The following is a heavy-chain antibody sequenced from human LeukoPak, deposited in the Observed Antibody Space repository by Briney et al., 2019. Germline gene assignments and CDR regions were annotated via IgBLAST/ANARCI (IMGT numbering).Heavy chain of an antibody. CDR1: GFTFSSFW. CDR3: ARDPSITAPRDY. V-gene: IGHV3-74*01. D-gene: IGHD6-6*01. J-gene: IGHJ4*02. CDR2: TNSDGSTT. Sequence: GGSLRLSCAASGFTFSSFWMHWVRQAPGKGLGWVSHTNSDGSTTDYADSVRGRFIISRDNARNTLFLQMNSLTAEDTAVYYCARDPSITAPRDYWGQGTLVTVSS.